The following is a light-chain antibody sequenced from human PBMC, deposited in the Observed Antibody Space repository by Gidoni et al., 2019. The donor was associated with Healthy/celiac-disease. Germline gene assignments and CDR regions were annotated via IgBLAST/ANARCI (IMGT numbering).Light chain of an antibody. CDR3: QQYYSTPYT. V-gene: IGKV4-1*01. CDR2: WAS. J-gene: IGKJ2*01. CDR1: QSVLYSSNNKNY. Sequence: DIVMTQSPDSLAVSLGERATINCKSSQSVLYSSNNKNYLDWYQQKPGQPPKLLIYWASTRESGVPDRFSGSGSGTDFTLTISSLQAEDVAVYYCQQYYSTPYTFXQXTKLEIK.